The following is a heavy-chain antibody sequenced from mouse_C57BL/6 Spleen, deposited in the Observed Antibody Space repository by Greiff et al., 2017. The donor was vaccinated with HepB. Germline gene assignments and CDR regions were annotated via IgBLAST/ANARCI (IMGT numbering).Heavy chain of an antibody. CDR3: ARGIYYGNTYFDY. Sequence: EVKVLESGPELVKPGASVKIPCKASGYTFTDYYMDWVKQSHGKSLEWIGDINPNNGGTIYNQKFKGKATLTVDKSSSTAYMELRSLTSEDTAVYYCARGIYYGNTYFDYWGQGTTLTVSS. D-gene: IGHD2-1*01. J-gene: IGHJ2*01. CDR2: INPNNGGT. CDR1: GYTFTDYY. V-gene: IGHV1-18*01.